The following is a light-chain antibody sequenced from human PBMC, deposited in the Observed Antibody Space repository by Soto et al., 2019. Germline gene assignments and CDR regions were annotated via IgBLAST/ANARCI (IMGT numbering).Light chain of an antibody. Sequence: IVWTPTPGTQALSPGERAKLFYSASQSVSSNYLAWYQQKPGQAPRLLIYGASSRATGIPDRFSGSGYGTDFTLSISSLEPEDFAVYSCKQYGSTGRKFGQGTKVDIK. CDR3: KQYGSTGRK. J-gene: IGKJ1*01. CDR1: QSVSSNY. V-gene: IGKV3-20*01. CDR2: GAS.